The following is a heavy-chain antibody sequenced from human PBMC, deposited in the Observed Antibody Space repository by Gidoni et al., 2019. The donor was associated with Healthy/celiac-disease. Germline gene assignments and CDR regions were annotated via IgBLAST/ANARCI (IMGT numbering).Heavy chain of an antibody. Sequence: EVKLLESGGGLVQPGGSLRLSRAASGLTFSSYAMSWVCQAPGKGLEWVSAISGSGGSTYYADSVKGRFTISRDNSKNTLYLQMNSLRAEDTAVYYCAKRRRELRYYYYGMDVWGQGTTVTVSS. V-gene: IGHV3-23*01. J-gene: IGHJ6*02. CDR2: ISGSGGST. D-gene: IGHD1-7*01. CDR1: GLTFSSYA. CDR3: AKRRRELRYYYYGMDV.